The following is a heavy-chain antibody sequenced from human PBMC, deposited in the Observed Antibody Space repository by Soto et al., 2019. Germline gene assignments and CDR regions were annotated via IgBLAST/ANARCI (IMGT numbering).Heavy chain of an antibody. V-gene: IGHV3-30-3*01. Sequence: SLRLSCAASGFTFSSYAMHWVRQAPGKGLEWVAVISYDGSNKYYADSVKGRFTISRDNSKNTLYLQMNSLRAEDTAVYYCARAGIGYCISTSCYSFTYYYGMDVWGQGTTVTVSS. D-gene: IGHD2-2*02. CDR1: GFTFSSYA. CDR2: ISYDGSNK. CDR3: ARAGIGYCISTSCYSFTYYYGMDV. J-gene: IGHJ6*02.